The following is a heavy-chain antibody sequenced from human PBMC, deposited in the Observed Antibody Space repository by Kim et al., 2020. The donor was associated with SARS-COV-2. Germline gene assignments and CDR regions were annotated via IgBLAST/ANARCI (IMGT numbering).Heavy chain of an antibody. V-gene: IGHV3-23*01. D-gene: IGHD6-13*01. CDR3: AKGIAAACTSLGSY. J-gene: IGHJ4*02. Sequence: ACAVKGQFTIPRDNSKNTLYLQMNSLRAEDAAVYFCAKGIAAACTSLGSYWGQGTLVTVSS.